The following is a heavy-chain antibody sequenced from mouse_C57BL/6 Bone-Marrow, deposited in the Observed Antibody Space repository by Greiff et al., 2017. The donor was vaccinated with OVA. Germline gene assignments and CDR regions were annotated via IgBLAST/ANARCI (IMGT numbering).Heavy chain of an antibody. V-gene: IGHV7-1*01. J-gene: IGHJ2*01. CDR1: GFTFSDFY. D-gene: IGHD2-3*01. CDR2: SRNKANDYTT. Sequence: EVKVVESGGGLVQSGRSLRLSCATSGFTFSDFYMEWVRQAPGKGLEWIAASRNKANDYTTEYSASVKGRFIVSRDTSQSILYLQMNALRAEDTAIYYCARDAYDCYFSFDYWGQGTTLTVSS. CDR3: ARDAYDCYFSFDY.